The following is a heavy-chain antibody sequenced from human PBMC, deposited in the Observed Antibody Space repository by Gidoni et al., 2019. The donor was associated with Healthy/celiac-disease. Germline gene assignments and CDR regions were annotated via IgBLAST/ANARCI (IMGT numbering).Heavy chain of an antibody. Sequence: QLQLQESGPGLVKPSETLSLTCPVPGGSISSSSSYWGWIRQPPGKGLEWIGSIYYSGSTYYNPSLKSRVTISVDTSKNQFSLKLSSVTAADTAVYYCARLDTVTDYYDSSGGSYFDYWGQGTLVTVSS. CDR1: GGSISSSSSY. D-gene: IGHD3-22*01. CDR3: ARLDTVTDYYDSSGGSYFDY. CDR2: IYYSGST. J-gene: IGHJ4*02. V-gene: IGHV4-39*01.